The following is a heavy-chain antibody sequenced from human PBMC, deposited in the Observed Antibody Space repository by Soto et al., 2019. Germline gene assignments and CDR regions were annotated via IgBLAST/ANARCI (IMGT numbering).Heavy chain of an antibody. CDR1: GFTFSDYC. Sequence: GGSLRLSCVASGFTFSDYCMGWIRQAPGKGLEWISYITSSGTTKYYAEPVKSRFSISRDNAKNSLYLQMNFLRAEDTAVYFCARYCSSSSCYVDNWGQGTLVTVSS. CDR3: ARYCSSSSCYVDN. D-gene: IGHD2-2*01. J-gene: IGHJ4*02. V-gene: IGHV3-11*01. CDR2: ITSSGTTK.